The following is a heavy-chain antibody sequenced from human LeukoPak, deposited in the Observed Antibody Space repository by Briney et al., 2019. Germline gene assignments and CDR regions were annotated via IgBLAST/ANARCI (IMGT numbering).Heavy chain of an antibody. CDR3: ARDPYSGSYGDSYYYYMDV. J-gene: IGHJ6*03. V-gene: IGHV3-21*01. Sequence: GGSLRLSCAASGFTFSSYAMSWVRQAPGKGLEWVSSITSSSSYTFYADSVKGRFTISRDNAKNSLYLQMNSLRAEDTAVYYCARDPYSGSYGDSYYYYMDVWGKGTTVTISS. CDR2: ITSSSSYT. D-gene: IGHD1-26*01. CDR1: GFTFSSYA.